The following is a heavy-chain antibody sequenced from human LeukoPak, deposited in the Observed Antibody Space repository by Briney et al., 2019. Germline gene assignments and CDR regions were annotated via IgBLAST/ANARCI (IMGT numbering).Heavy chain of an antibody. Sequence: GGSLRLSCAASGFTFNTYSMNWVRQAPGEGLEWVSSISPTSGHIYYADSVKGRFTISRDNAQSSLYLQMSSLRAEDTAVYYCARERRQWQPFDIWGQGTMVTVSS. D-gene: IGHD6-19*01. CDR1: GFTFNTYS. J-gene: IGHJ3*02. V-gene: IGHV3-21*01. CDR2: ISPTSGHI. CDR3: ARERRQWQPFDI.